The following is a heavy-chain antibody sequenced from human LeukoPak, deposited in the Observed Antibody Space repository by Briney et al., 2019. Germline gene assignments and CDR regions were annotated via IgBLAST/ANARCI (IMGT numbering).Heavy chain of an antibody. J-gene: IGHJ4*02. D-gene: IGHD3-10*01. CDR1: GFTFSSYA. CDR3: AGFGELRTFDY. Sequence: GGSLRLSCAASGFTFSSYAMSWVRQAPGKGLEWVSAISGSGGSTYYADSVKGRFTISRNNSKNTLYLQMNSLRAEDTAVYYCAGFGELRTFDYWGQGTLVTVSS. V-gene: IGHV3-23*01. CDR2: ISGSGGST.